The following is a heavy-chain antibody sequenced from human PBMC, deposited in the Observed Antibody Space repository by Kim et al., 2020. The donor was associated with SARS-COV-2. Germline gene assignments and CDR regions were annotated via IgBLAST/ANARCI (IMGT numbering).Heavy chain of an antibody. CDR1: GFTFSSYS. D-gene: IGHD3-22*01. J-gene: IGHJ4*02. Sequence: GGSLRLSCAASGFTFSSYSMNWVRQAPGKGLEWVSSISSSSSYIYYADSVKGRFTISRDNAKNSLYLQMNSLRAEDTAVYYCASLYDSSDPFDYWGQGTLVTVSS. V-gene: IGHV3-21*01. CDR3: ASLYDSSDPFDY. CDR2: ISSSSSYI.